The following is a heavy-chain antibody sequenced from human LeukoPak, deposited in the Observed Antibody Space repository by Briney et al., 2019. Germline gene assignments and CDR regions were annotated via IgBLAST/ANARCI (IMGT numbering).Heavy chain of an antibody. Sequence: GGSLRLSCAASGFSFDDFAMMWVRQVPGKGLEWVSFITWNGGRTAYADSVKGRFTISRDNAKNSLYLQMNSLRVEDTALFYYARGKGDCRSTRCYVDYWGLGTLVTVSS. J-gene: IGHJ4*02. CDR1: GFSFDDFA. CDR3: ARGKGDCRSTRCYVDY. CDR2: ITWNGGRT. V-gene: IGHV3-20*04. D-gene: IGHD2-2*01.